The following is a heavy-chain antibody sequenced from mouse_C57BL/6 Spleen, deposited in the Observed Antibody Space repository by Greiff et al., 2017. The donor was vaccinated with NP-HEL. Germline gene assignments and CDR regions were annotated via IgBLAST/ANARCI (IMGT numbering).Heavy chain of an antibody. J-gene: IGHJ4*01. CDR3: ARDSNYRMDY. Sequence: QVQLQQSGAELVRPGASVKLSCKASGYTFTDYYINWVKQRPGQGLEWIARIYPGSGNTYYNEKFKGKATLTAEKSSSTAYMQLSSLTSEDSAVYFCARDSNYRMDYWGQGTSVTVSS. V-gene: IGHV1-76*01. CDR2: IYPGSGNT. D-gene: IGHD2-5*01. CDR1: GYTFTDYY.